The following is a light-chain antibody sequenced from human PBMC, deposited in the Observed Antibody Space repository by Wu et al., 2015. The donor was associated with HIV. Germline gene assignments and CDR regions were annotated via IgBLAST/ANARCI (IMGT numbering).Light chain of an antibody. Sequence: EIVLTQSPVTLSLSPGERATLSCRASQSVSRSLAWYQQKPVQAPRLLIYDASNRATGIPDRFSGSGSGTDFSLTISRLEPEDFAVYYCHQYGGSPPFTFGPGTKVDIK. CDR3: HQYGGSPPFT. J-gene: IGKJ3*01. CDR2: DAS. CDR1: QSVSRS. V-gene: IGKV3-20*01.